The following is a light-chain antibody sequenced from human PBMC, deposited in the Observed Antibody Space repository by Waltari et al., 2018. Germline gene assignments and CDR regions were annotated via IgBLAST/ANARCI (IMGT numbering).Light chain of an antibody. Sequence: QSALTQPRSVSGSPGQSVAISCTGTSSDVGGYNYVSWYQHYPGTAPKLIIYDVTKRPSGSPVRSACTKSSNAASLTIAGLDAEDEADYCCCSYAGSYTPLFGGGTKLTVL. V-gene: IGLV2-11*01. CDR1: SSDVGGYNY. CDR2: DVT. J-gene: IGLJ2*01. CDR3: CSYAGSYTPL.